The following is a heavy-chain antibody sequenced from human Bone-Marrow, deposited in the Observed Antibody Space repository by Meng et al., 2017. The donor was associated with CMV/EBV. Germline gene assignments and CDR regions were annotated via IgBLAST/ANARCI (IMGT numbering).Heavy chain of an antibody. J-gene: IGHJ6*02. D-gene: IGHD3-10*01. CDR2: INPDRGGT. CDR1: GYTFSAYY. CDR3: ARGSMVRGVPLPYYYYGMGV. Sequence: ASVKVSCKASGYTFSAYYMHWVRQAPGQGLEWTGWINPDRGGTDYAQNFQGRVTMPRDTSISTAYMDLSRLRSDDTAVYYCARGSMVRGVPLPYYYYGMGVWGQGTSVTVSS. V-gene: IGHV1-2*02.